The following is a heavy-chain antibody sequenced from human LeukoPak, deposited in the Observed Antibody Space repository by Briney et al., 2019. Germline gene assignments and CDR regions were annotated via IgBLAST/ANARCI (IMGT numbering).Heavy chain of an antibody. Sequence: PGGSLRLSCAASGFTFSNYWMIWVRQAPGKGLEWVANIKQDGTETYYVDSVKGRFTISRDNAKNSLFLQMNSLRSDDTAVYYCARDGELELPNAWFDPWGQGTLVTVSS. J-gene: IGHJ5*02. D-gene: IGHD1-7*01. V-gene: IGHV3-7*03. CDR1: GFTFSNYW. CDR3: ARDGELELPNAWFDP. CDR2: IKQDGTET.